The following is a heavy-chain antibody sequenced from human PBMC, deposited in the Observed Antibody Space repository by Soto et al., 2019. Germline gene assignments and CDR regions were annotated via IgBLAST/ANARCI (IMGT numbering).Heavy chain of an antibody. CDR2: IKGEADGGTT. J-gene: IGHJ4*02. CDR3: TTGLSNGYYNFDY. Sequence: GGSLRLSCSASGFTFSNAWMSWVRQAPGKGLEWVGRIKGEADGGTTDYAAPVKGRITISRDHSKDTLYLHMNSLKTEDTAVYYCTTGLSNGYYNFDYWGQGT. V-gene: IGHV3-15*01. CDR1: GFTFSNAW. D-gene: IGHD3-22*01.